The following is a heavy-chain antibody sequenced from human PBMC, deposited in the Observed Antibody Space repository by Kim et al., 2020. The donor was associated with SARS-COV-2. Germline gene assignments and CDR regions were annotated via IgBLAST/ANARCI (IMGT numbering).Heavy chain of an antibody. CDR3: ARAWGTENWFDP. J-gene: IGHJ5*02. V-gene: IGHV3-53*01. Sequence: YADPVKGRFTISRDNSKNTLYLQMNSLRAEDTAVYYCARAWGTENWFDPWGQGTLVTVSS. D-gene: IGHD3-16*01.